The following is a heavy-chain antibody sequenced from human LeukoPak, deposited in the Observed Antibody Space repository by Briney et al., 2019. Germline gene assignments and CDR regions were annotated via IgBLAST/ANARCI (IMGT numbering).Heavy chain of an antibody. D-gene: IGHD3-16*01. CDR3: ARDRGANWYFDL. CDR2: INPSGGST. V-gene: IGHV1-46*01. J-gene: IGHJ2*01. CDR1: GYTLTELS. Sequence: ASVKVSCKVSGYTLTELSMHWVRQAPGQGLEWMGIINPSGGSTSYAQKFQGRVTMTRDTSTSTVYMELSSLRSEDTAVYYCARDRGANWYFDLWGRGTLVTVSS.